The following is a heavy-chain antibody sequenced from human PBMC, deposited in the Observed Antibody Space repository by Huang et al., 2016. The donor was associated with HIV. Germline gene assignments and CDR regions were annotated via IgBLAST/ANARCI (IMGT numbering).Heavy chain of an antibody. D-gene: IGHD1-1*01. CDR1: GYVFTKYG. CDR2: SSAYNGNT. CDR3: ARDHWYPLQNWFDL. Sequence: QVELVQSGGEVKRPGASVRVSCKASGYVFTKYGVNWVRQAPGRGLGWMGWSSAYNGNTNYAEKFQGRVTLTRDTSTTTAYMELRDVTSADTAVYYCARDHWYPLQNWFDLWGQGTLVTVSS. J-gene: IGHJ5*02. V-gene: IGHV1-18*01.